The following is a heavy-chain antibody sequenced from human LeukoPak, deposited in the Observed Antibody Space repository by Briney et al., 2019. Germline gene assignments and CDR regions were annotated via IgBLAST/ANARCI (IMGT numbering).Heavy chain of an antibody. D-gene: IGHD3-22*01. CDR3: AKDLREYYYDSSGYRAFDY. Sequence: GGSLRLSCAASGFTFSSYAMSWVRQAPGKGLEWVSAISGSGGSTYYADSVKGRFTISRDNSKNTLYLQMNSLRAEDTAVYYCAKDLREYYYDSSGYRAFDYWGKGTLVTVSS. J-gene: IGHJ4*02. V-gene: IGHV3-23*01. CDR2: ISGSGGST. CDR1: GFTFSSYA.